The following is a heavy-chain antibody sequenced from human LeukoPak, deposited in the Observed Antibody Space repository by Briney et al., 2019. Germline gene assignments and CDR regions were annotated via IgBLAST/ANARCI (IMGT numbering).Heavy chain of an antibody. D-gene: IGHD5-18*01. V-gene: IGHV3-21*01. CDR2: ISSSSSYI. CDR3: ARNLYSYGPFDY. CDR1: GFTFSSYS. J-gene: IGHJ4*02. Sequence: GGSLRLSCAASGFTFSSYSMNWVRQAPGKGLEWVSSISSSSSYIYYADSVKGRFTISRDNAKNSLYLQMNSLRAEDTAVYYCARNLYSYGPFDYWGQGTLVTVPS.